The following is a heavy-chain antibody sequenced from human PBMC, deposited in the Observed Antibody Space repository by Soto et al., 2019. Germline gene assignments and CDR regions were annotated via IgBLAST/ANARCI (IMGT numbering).Heavy chain of an antibody. CDR1: GGSISSSSYY. J-gene: IGHJ5*02. V-gene: IGHV4-39*01. CDR2: IYYSGST. Sequence: SETLSLTCTVSGGSISSSSYYWGWIRQPPGKGLEWIGSIYYSGSTYYNPSLKSRVTISVDTSKNQFSLKLSSVTAADTAVYYCARHQGPRCSGGSCHRGWFDPWGQGTLVTVSS. D-gene: IGHD2-15*01. CDR3: ARHQGPRCSGGSCHRGWFDP.